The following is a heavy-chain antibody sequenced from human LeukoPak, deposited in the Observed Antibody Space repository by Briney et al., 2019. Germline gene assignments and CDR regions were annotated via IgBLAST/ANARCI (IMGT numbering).Heavy chain of an antibody. D-gene: IGHD1-14*01. CDR2: IYSGGST. Sequence: GGSLRLSCAASGFTVSSNYMSWVRQAPGKGLEWVSVIYSGGSTYYADSVKGRFTISRDNSKSTLYLQMNSLRAEDTAVYYCARRPQQEGGYYFDYWGQGTLVAVSS. V-gene: IGHV3-53*01. CDR3: ARRPQQEGGYYFDY. J-gene: IGHJ4*02. CDR1: GFTVSSNY.